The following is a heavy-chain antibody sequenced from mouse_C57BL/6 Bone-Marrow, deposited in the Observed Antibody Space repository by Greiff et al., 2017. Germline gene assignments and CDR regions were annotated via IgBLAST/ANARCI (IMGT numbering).Heavy chain of an antibody. CDR1: GYTFTSYW. V-gene: IGHV1-55*01. CDR2: IYPGSGST. D-gene: IGHD2-4*01. CDR3: ARSGHDYPSFAY. J-gene: IGHJ3*01. Sequence: QVQLQQPGAELVKPGASVKMSCKASGYTFTSYWMTWVKQRPGQGLEWIGDIYPGSGSTNYNEKFKSKATLTVDTSSSTAYMQLSSLTSEDSAVYYCARSGHDYPSFAYWGQGTLVTVSA.